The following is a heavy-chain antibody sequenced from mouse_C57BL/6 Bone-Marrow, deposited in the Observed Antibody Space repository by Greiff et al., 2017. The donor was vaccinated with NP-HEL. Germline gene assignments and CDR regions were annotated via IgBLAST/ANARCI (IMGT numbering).Heavy chain of an antibody. D-gene: IGHD2-3*01. CDR3: ARDRMGEGY. Sequence: EVKVVESGGGLVKPGGSLKLSCAASGFTFSSYAMSWVRQTPEKRLEWVATISDGGSYTYYPDNVKGRFTISRDNAKNNLYLQMSHLKSEDTAMYYCARDRMGEGYWGQGTTLTVSS. CDR1: GFTFSSYA. CDR2: ISDGGSYT. J-gene: IGHJ2*01. V-gene: IGHV5-4*01.